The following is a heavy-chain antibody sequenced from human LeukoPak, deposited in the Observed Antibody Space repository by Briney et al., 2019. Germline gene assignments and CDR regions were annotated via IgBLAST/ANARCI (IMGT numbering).Heavy chain of an antibody. V-gene: IGHV5-51*01. J-gene: IGHJ4*02. D-gene: IGHD2-15*01. CDR1: GYSFTTYW. CDR2: IYPGDSDT. CDR3: ARSIGYCSGGSCYPYVPFDY. Sequence: GESLKISCKGSGYSFTTYWIGWVRQMPGKGLEWMGIIYPGDSDTRYSPSFQGQVTISADKSISTAYLQWSSLKASDTAMYYCARSIGYCSGGSCYPYVPFDYWGQGTLVTVSS.